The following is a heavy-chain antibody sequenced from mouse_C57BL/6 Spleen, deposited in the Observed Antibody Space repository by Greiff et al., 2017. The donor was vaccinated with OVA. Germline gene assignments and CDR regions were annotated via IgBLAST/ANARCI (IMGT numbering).Heavy chain of an antibody. V-gene: IGHV5-6*01. J-gene: IGHJ4*01. CDR2: ISSGGSYT. CDR3: ARQGDYDDAMDY. Sequence: EVNVVESGGDLVKPGGSLKLSCAASGFTFSSYGMSWVRQTPDKRLEWVATISSGGSYTYYPDSVKGRFTISRDNAKNTLYLQMSSLKSEDTAMYYCARQGDYDDAMDYWGQGTSVTVSS. D-gene: IGHD2-4*01. CDR1: GFTFSSYG.